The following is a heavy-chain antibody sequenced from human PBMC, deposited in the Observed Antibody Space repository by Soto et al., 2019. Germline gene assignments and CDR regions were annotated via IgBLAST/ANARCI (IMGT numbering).Heavy chain of an antibody. Sequence: GGYLRLSCVASGFTFSSYGMHWVRQAPGKGLEWVAVIWYDGSNKYYADSVKGRFTISRDNSKNTLYLQMNSLRAADTAVYNCARQRDYYDSSGYYCDAFDIWGQATMVSVSS. J-gene: IGHJ3*02. CDR2: IWYDGSNK. CDR3: ARQRDYYDSSGYYCDAFDI. D-gene: IGHD3-22*01. V-gene: IGHV3-33*01. CDR1: GFTFSSYG.